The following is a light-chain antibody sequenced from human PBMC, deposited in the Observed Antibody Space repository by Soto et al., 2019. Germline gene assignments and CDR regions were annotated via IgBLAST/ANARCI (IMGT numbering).Light chain of an antibody. J-gene: IGKJ1*01. Sequence: DIQMTQSPSTLSASVGDRLTITCRASQSISNWLAWYQQRPGKAPKLLIFDASSLESGVPSRFSGSGSGTEFNLTISRLQPGDFATYYCQQYNTYSKTFGQGTKVDIK. CDR1: QSISNW. CDR3: QQYNTYSKT. CDR2: DAS. V-gene: IGKV1-5*01.